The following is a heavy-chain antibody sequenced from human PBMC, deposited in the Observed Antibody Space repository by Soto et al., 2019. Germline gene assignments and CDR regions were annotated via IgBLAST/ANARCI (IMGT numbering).Heavy chain of an antibody. CDR3: ARAMVRGVIITDYYYYMDV. Sequence: QGLEWMGIINPSGGSTSYAQKFQGKVTMTRDTSTSTVYMELSSLRSEDTDVYYCARAMVRGVIITDYYYYMDVWGKGTTVTVSS. CDR2: INPSGGST. J-gene: IGHJ6*03. D-gene: IGHD3-10*01. V-gene: IGHV1-46*03.